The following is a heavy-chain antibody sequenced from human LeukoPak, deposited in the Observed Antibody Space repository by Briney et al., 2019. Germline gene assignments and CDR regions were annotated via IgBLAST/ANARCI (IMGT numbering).Heavy chain of an antibody. D-gene: IGHD4-17*01. Sequence: PGRSLRLACAASGFTFSSYAMFWVRQAPGKGLEWVTIISKDGSDTFYADSVKGRFTISRDNSKNTLYLQLNSLTTEDTALYYCARGPYGDYVDAFDIWGQGTMVTVSS. J-gene: IGHJ3*02. CDR3: ARGPYGDYVDAFDI. V-gene: IGHV3-30-3*01. CDR2: ISKDGSDT. CDR1: GFTFSSYA.